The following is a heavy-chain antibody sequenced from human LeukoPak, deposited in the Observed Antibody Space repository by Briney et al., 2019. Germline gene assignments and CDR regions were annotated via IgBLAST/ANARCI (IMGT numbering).Heavy chain of an antibody. Sequence: ASVKVSCKASGYTFTSYYMHWVRQAPGQGLEWMGIINSSGGSISYAQKFQGRVTMTRDTSTSTVYMELSSLRPEDTAVYYCARGEYDILTGYYNYFDYWGQGTLVTVSS. J-gene: IGHJ4*02. CDR3: ARGEYDILTGYYNYFDY. D-gene: IGHD3-9*01. V-gene: IGHV1-46*01. CDR1: GYTFTSYY. CDR2: INSSGGSI.